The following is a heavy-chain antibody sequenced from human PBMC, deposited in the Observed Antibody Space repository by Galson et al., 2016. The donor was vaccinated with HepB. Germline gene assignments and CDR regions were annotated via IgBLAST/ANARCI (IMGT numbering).Heavy chain of an antibody. CDR3: TTAHGGDYYYAMDV. V-gene: IGHV3-15*07. J-gene: IGHJ6*02. CDR2: IRSRADGGTT. Sequence: SLRLSCAASGFTFTNTWMNWVRQAPGKGLEWVGRIRSRADGGTTDSAAPVQGRFTVSRDDSKKTLYLQMNSLTTDDTAVYFCTTAHGGDYYYAMDVWGQGTTVTVSS. CDR1: GFTFTNTW. D-gene: IGHD3-16*01.